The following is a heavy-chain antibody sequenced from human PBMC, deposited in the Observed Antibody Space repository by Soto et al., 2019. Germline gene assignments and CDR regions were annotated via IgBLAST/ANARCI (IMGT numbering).Heavy chain of an antibody. J-gene: IGHJ4*02. D-gene: IGHD5-18*01. V-gene: IGHV4-4*02. CDR2: IYHSGST. Sequence: QVQLQESGPGLVKPSGTLSLTCAVSGGSISNSNWWSWVRQPPGKGLEWSGNIYHSGSTNYNPSRNCRVTISIDTSNTQFSLKLISVTAADTSVYYCARVVHNYGYFDFDYWGQGTLVTVSS. CDR1: GGSISNSNW. CDR3: ARVVHNYGYFDFDY.